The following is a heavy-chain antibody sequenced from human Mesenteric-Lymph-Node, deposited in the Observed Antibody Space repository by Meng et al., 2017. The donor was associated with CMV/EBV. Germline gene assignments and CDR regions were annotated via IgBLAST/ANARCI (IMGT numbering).Heavy chain of an antibody. D-gene: IGHD4/OR15-4a*01. V-gene: IGHV2-70*20. J-gene: IGHJ6*02. CDR3: ARDYGDMRYYYGMDV. CDR2: IDWHDDK. CDR1: GFSLSTSGMC. Sequence: SGPTLVKPTQTLTLTCTFSGFSLSTSGMCVSWVRQPPGKALEWLALIDWHDDKYYSTSLKTRLTISKDTSKNQVVLTMTNMDPEDTATYYCARDYGDMRYYYGMDVWGQGTTVTVSS.